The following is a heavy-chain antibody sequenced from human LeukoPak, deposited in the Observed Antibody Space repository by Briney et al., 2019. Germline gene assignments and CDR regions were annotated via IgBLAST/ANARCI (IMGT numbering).Heavy chain of an antibody. CDR3: ARTARIAALGFGVRWFDP. J-gene: IGHJ5*02. V-gene: IGHV3-48*03. Sequence: GVSLRLFCAACGFTLSIYEMNWVRQAPGLGLVWVLYISSSGSSIYYGDSVKGRFTISRDNAKNSLYLQMNSLRAEDTAVYYCARTARIAALGFGVRWFDPWGHGTLFTV. CDR2: ISSSGSSI. CDR1: GFTLSIYE. D-gene: IGHD6-13*01.